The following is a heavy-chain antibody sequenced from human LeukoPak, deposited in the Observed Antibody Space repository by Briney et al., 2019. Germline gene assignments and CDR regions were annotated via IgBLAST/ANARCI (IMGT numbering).Heavy chain of an antibody. Sequence: GGSLRLSCAASGFTFSSYAMSWVRQAPGKGLEWVSGITGSGGSTYYADSVKGRFTISRDNSKNTLYLQMNSLRAEDTTVYYCAKDQYSSGWYFTYQFDYWGQGTLVTVSS. CDR3: AKDQYSSGWYFTYQFDY. CDR1: GFTFSSYA. CDR2: ITGSGGST. V-gene: IGHV3-23*01. D-gene: IGHD6-19*01. J-gene: IGHJ4*02.